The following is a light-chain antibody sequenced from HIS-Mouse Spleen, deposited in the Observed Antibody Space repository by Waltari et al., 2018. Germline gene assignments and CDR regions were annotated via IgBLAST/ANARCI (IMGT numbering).Light chain of an antibody. CDR2: KAS. J-gene: IGKJ2*01. Sequence: DIQMTQSSSTLSASVLDRVTITGRASQSISSWLAWYQQKPGKAPKLLIYKASSLESGVPSRFSGSGSGTEFTLTISSLQPDDFATYYCQQYNSYTTFGQGTKLEIK. CDR1: QSISSW. CDR3: QQYNSYTT. V-gene: IGKV1-5*03.